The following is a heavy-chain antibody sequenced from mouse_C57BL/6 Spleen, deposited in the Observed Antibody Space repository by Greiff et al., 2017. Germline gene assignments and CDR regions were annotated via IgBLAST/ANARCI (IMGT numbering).Heavy chain of an antibody. J-gene: IGHJ3*01. Sequence: QVQLQQPGAELVKPGASVKMSCKASGYTFTSYWITWVKQRPGQGLEWIGDIYPGSGSTNYNEKFKSKATLTVDTSSSTAYMQLSSLPSEDSAVYYCARYDYDEGVAWFAYWGQGTLVTVSA. CDR2: IYPGSGST. CDR3: ARYDYDEGVAWFAY. V-gene: IGHV1-55*01. D-gene: IGHD2-4*01. CDR1: GYTFTSYW.